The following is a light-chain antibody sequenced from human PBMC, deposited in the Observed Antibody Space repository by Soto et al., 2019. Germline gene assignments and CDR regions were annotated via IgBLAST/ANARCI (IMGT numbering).Light chain of an antibody. CDR2: EVS. V-gene: IGLV2-18*02. CDR1: SSDVGSYNR. J-gene: IGLJ2*01. CDR3: SSYTSSSTFA. Sequence: QSALTQPPSVSGSPGQSVTISCTGTSSDVGSYNRVSWYQQPPGTAPKLMIYEVSNRPSGVPDRSSGSKSGNTASLTISGLQAEDEADYYCSSYTSSSTFAFGGGTKLTVL.